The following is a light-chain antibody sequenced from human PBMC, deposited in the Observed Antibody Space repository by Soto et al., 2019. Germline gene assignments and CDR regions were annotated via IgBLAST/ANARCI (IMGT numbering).Light chain of an antibody. CDR2: DAS. V-gene: IGKV3-20*01. Sequence: ERVMTQSPATLSVSPGERATLSCRASQSVSSNLAWYQQKPGQAPRLLIYDASNRATGIPARFSGSGSGTDFTPTISRLEPEDFAVYYCQQYGSSPWTFGQGTKVDIK. CDR3: QQYGSSPWT. J-gene: IGKJ1*01. CDR1: QSVSSN.